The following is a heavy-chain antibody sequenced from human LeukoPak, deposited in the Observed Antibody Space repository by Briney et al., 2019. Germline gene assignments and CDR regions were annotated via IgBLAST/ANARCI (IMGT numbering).Heavy chain of an antibody. CDR1: GYTFTDYY. CDR2: INPNSGGT. V-gene: IGHV1-2*02. D-gene: IGHD3-10*01. Sequence: GASVKVSCKASGYTFTDYYMHWVRQAPGQGLEWMGWINPNSGGTDYPQKFQGRVTMARDTSISTAYMELSRLTSDDTAVYYCARDVPGELFYWGQGTLVTVSS. J-gene: IGHJ4*02. CDR3: ARDVPGELFY.